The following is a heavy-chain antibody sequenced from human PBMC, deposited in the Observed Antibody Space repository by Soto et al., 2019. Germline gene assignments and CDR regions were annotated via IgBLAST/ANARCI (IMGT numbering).Heavy chain of an antibody. J-gene: IGHJ5*02. V-gene: IGHV3-30-3*01. CDR2: ISYDGSNK. CDR1: GFTFSSYA. Sequence: PGGSLRLSCAASGFTFSSYAMHWVRQAPGKGLEWVAVISYDGSNKYYADSVKGRFTISRDNSKNTLYLQMNSLRAEDTAVYYCARDKLRYFDWLSGGHNWFDPWGKGTLVTVSS. CDR3: ARDKLRYFDWLSGGHNWFDP. D-gene: IGHD3-9*01.